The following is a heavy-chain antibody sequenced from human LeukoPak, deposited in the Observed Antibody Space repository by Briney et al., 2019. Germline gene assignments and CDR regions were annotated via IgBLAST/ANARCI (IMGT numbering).Heavy chain of an antibody. CDR1: GYTFTSYV. D-gene: IGHD3-22*01. CDR2: MNPNSGNT. V-gene: IGHV1-8*01. Sequence: ASVKVSCKASGYTFTSYVINWVRQATGQGLEWMGWMNPNSGNTGYAQKFQGRVTMTRNTSISTAYMELSSLRSEDTAVYYCARSLVVITTPMGYWGQGTLVTVSS. J-gene: IGHJ4*02. CDR3: ARSLVVITTPMGY.